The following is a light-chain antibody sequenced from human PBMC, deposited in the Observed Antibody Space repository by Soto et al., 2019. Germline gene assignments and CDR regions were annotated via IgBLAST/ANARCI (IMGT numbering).Light chain of an antibody. CDR3: QQYNNWPPIT. J-gene: IGKJ5*01. Sequence: EIVMTQSPSTLSVSPWERSTLSFMASQSVSSKLAWYQQKPGQAPRLLIYGASTRATGIPARFSGSGSGTEFTLTISSLQSEDFAVYYCQQYNNWPPITFGQGTRLEI. CDR1: QSVSSK. V-gene: IGKV3-15*01. CDR2: GAS.